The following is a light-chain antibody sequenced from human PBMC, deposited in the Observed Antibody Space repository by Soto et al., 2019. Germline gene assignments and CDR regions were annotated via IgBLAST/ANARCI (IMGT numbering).Light chain of an antibody. CDR1: QNINNH. V-gene: IGKV1-39*01. CDR3: QQSSSTPLT. CDR2: AAS. Sequence: DLQMTQSPSSLSASLGDRVTITCRASQNINNHLNWYQQRPGKAPKVLIWAASSLQRGVPSRFTGSGSGTDFTLTINSLQREDFATYYCQQSSSTPLTFGGGTKVEIK. J-gene: IGKJ4*01.